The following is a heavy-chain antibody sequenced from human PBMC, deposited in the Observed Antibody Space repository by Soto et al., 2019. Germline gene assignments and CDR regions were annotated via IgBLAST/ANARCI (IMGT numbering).Heavy chain of an antibody. V-gene: IGHV1-69*01. D-gene: IGHD6-19*01. J-gene: IGHJ5*02. CDR2: IIPIFGTA. Sequence: QVQLVQSGAEVKKPGPSVKVSCKASGGTFSSYAISWVRQAPGQGLEWMGGIIPIFGTANYAQKFQGRVTITADESTSTAYMEQSSLRSEDTAVYYCARGDPGVKGYSSGWYWFDLWGQGTLVTVAS. CDR3: ARGDPGVKGYSSGWYWFDL. CDR1: GGTFSSYA.